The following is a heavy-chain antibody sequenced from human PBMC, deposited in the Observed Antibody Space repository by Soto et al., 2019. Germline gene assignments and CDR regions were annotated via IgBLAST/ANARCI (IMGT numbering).Heavy chain of an antibody. CDR3: ARTGRSGLRWLDFFDP. D-gene: IGHD4-17*01. CDR2: IYPADSDT. J-gene: IGHJ5*02. CDR1: GFTFTNYW. Sequence: GESLKISYETSGFTFTNYWIVWVRQVPGKGLEWMGLIYPADSDTRYNPSFQGQVTISADTSTNTAFLHWSSLSASDSATYFCARTGRSGLRWLDFFDPWGQGTLVTVSS. V-gene: IGHV5-51*01.